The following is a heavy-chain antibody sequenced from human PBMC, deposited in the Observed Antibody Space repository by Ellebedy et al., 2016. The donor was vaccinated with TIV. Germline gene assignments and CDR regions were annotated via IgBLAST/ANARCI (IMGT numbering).Heavy chain of an antibody. V-gene: IGHV3-48*01. CDR3: AMVLYYDAS. D-gene: IGHD3-22*01. Sequence: PGGSLRLSCAASGFTFRTYSMNWVRQAPGKGLEWVAYISTTSSTIYYADSVKGRFTISRDNAKNSWYLQMNSLRGEDTAVYYCAMVLYYDASWGQGTTVTVSS. CDR2: ISTTSSTI. CDR1: GFTFRTYS. J-gene: IGHJ6*02.